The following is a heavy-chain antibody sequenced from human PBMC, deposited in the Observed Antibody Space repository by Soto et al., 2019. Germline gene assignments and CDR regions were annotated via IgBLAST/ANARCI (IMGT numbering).Heavy chain of an antibody. CDR1: GGTFSSYT. Sequence: QVQLVQSGAEVKKPGSSVKVSCKASGGTFSSYTISWVRQAPGQGLEWMGRIIPILGIANYAQKFQGRVTITADKSTSTAYMELSSLRSEDTAVYYCARDLGEYSGYETVYWGQGTLVTVSS. CDR3: ARDLGEYSGYETVY. V-gene: IGHV1-69*08. D-gene: IGHD5-12*01. J-gene: IGHJ4*02. CDR2: IIPILGIA.